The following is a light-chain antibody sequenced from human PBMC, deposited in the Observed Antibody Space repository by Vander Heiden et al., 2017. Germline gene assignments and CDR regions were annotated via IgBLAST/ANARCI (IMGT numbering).Light chain of an antibody. CDR2: LGS. V-gene: IGKV2-28*01. J-gene: IGKJ1*01. Sequence: DIVMTQSPLSLPATPGEPASISCRSSQSLLHSNGYNYLDWYLQKPVQSPQLLIYLGSNRASGVPDRFRGSGSGTDFTLKISRVEAEDVGVYYCMQALQTPRTFGQGTKVEIK. CDR1: QSLLHSNGYNY. CDR3: MQALQTPRT.